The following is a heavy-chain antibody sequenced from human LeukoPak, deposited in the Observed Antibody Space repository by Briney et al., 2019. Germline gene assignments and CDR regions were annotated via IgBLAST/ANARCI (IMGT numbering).Heavy chain of an antibody. CDR1: GFCFHVES. J-gene: IGHJ5*02. CDR3: ARGPLILWCGESDWFDL. D-gene: IGHD3-10*01. Sequence: PGFSLRLSCLPSGFCFHVESMNWVRQAPGNRLEWVSSISSGSNPIFSPASEKGRLTTSSDNAKNSLYLEMTRRRAEDTAVYYGARGPLILWCGESDWFDLWGQGTLVSVT. CDR2: ISSGSNPI. V-gene: IGHV3-21*06.